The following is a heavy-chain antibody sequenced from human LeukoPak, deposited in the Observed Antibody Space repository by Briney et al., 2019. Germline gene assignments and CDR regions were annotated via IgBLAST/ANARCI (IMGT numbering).Heavy chain of an antibody. CDR1: GGSISSYY. Sequence: SESLSLTCTVSGGSISSYYWSWIRQPPGKGLEWVGYIYYSGTTNYNPSLNSRVTISVDPSKTHFSLKLSSVTAADTAVYYCASSSIMITFGGTFDYWGQGTLVTVSS. CDR3: ASSSIMITFGGTFDY. J-gene: IGHJ4*02. CDR2: IYYSGTT. D-gene: IGHD3-16*01. V-gene: IGHV4-59*01.